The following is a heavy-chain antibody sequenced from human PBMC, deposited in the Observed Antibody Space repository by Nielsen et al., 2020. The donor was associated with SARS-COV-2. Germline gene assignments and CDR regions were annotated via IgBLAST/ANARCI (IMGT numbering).Heavy chain of an antibody. D-gene: IGHD3-9*01. J-gene: IGHJ6*02. V-gene: IGHV3-30*01. CDR2: ISHDGRNK. Sequence: GESLKISCAASGFSLRSYAMHWVRQAPGKGLEWVTFISHDGRNKHYADSVKGRLTISRDNPKNTVYLQMDSLRLEDTAVYYCARALLRYFYGLADDDYYCAMDVWGQGTSVTVSS. CDR1: GFSLRSYA. CDR3: ARALLRYFYGLADDDYYCAMDV.